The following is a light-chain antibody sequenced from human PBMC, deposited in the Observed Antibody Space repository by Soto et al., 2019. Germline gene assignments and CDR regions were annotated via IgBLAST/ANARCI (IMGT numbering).Light chain of an antibody. Sequence: QSVLTQPPSVSGAPGQRVTISCTGSSANIGAGYDVLWYQQLPGTAPKLIIYGNTNRPSGVPDRFFGSISGTSASLAITGLQAEDEADYYCQSYDSSLTGSKVFGGGTQLTVL. J-gene: IGLJ2*01. CDR1: SANIGAGYD. CDR2: GNT. V-gene: IGLV1-40*01. CDR3: QSYDSSLTGSKV.